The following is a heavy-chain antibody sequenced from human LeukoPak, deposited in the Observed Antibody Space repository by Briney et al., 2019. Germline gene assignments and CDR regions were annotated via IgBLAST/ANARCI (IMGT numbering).Heavy chain of an antibody. Sequence: ASVKVSCKASGYTFTGYYMHWVRQAPGQGLEWMGWINPNSGGTNYAQKFQGRVTMTRDTSTSTVYMELSSLRSEDTAVYYCASVKTWLPFDPWGQGTLVTVSS. CDR1: GYTFTGYY. J-gene: IGHJ5*02. V-gene: IGHV1-2*02. CDR3: ASVKTWLPFDP. CDR2: INPNSGGT. D-gene: IGHD5-12*01.